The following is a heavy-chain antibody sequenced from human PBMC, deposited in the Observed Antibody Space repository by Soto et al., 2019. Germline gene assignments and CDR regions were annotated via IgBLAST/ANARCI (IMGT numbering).Heavy chain of an antibody. CDR2: ISTFNGET. CDR3: ARDVGYCSSSTCLIDH. CDR1: GYTFNTYG. V-gene: IGHV1-18*01. Sequence: ASVKVSCKASGYTFNTYGISRVRQAPGQGLEWMGWISTFNGETRYAQKFQARVTVTTDTSTTTGYMELRSLRSDDTAVYYCARDVGYCSSSTCLIDHWGQGTQVTVSS. D-gene: IGHD2-2*01. J-gene: IGHJ4*02.